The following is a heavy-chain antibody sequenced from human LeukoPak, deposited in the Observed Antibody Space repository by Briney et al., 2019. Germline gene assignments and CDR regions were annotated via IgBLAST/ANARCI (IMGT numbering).Heavy chain of an antibody. V-gene: IGHV3-33*01. J-gene: IGHJ4*02. CDR3: ARASGSYDY. D-gene: IGHD1-26*01. CDR1: GFIFSVYG. Sequence: PGGSLRLSCAASGFIFSVYGMHWVRQSPGKELEWVAVIWNDGSNKYYADSVKGRFTISRGNSKNTLFLQMSSLRAEDTAVYYCARASGSYDYWGQGTLVTVSS. CDR2: IWNDGSNK.